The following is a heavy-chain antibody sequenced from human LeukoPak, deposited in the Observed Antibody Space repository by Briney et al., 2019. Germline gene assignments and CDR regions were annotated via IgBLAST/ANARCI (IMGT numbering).Heavy chain of an antibody. J-gene: IGHJ4*02. CDR1: GFTFSSYG. CDR3: AKERGIVAALFGD. D-gene: IGHD1-26*01. CDR2: ISYDGLNE. V-gene: IGHV3-30*18. Sequence: GGSLRLSCAASGFTFSSYGMHWVRQVPGKGLEWVAVISYDGLNEDYADSVKGRFTISRDNSRNTVYLEMNSLRTEDTAEYYCAKERGIVAALFGDWGQGTLVTVSS.